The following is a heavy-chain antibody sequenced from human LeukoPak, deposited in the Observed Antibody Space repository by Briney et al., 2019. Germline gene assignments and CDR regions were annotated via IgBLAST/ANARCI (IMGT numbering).Heavy chain of an antibody. CDR1: GFTFSSYS. V-gene: IGHV3-48*01. J-gene: IGHJ4*02. D-gene: IGHD1-26*01. CDR3: ARSRGSSGSYPFDY. Sequence: GGSLRLSCAASGFTFSSYSMNWVRQAPGKGLEWVSYISSSSSTIYYAGSVKGRFAISRDNAKNSLFLQMNSLRAEDTAVYYCARSRGSSGSYPFDYWGQGTLVTVSS. CDR2: ISSSSSTI.